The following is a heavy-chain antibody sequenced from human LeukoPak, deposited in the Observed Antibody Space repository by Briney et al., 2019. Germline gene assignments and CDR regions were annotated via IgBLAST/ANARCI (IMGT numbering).Heavy chain of an antibody. CDR3: ARGRKPDY. J-gene: IGHJ4*02. V-gene: IGHV4-39*07. CDR2: IYYSGST. D-gene: IGHD1-14*01. Sequence: SETLSLTCTVSGGSISSSSYYWGWIRQPPGRGLEWIGSIYYSGSTNYNPSLKSRVTISVDTSKNQFSLKLSSVTAADTAVYYCARGRKPDYWGQGTLVTVSS. CDR1: GGSISSSSYY.